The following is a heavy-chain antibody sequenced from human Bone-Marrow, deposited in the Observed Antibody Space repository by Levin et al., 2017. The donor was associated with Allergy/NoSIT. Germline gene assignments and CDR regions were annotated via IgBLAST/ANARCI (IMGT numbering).Heavy chain of an antibody. J-gene: IGHJ4*02. V-gene: IGHV3-11*01. CDR2: ISGTGNTM. D-gene: IGHD4-17*01. Sequence: GGSLRLSCAASGFSFSDSYMSWIRQAPGKGLEWVSYISGTGNTMYFADSVKGRFTISRDNAKNSLFLQMNSLRAEDTAVYYCARGTSAVTRAYDYWAQGTLVTVSP. CDR1: GFSFSDSY. CDR3: ARGTSAVTRAYDY.